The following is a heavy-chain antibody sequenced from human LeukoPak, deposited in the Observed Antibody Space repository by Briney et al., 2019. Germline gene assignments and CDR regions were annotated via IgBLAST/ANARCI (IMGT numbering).Heavy chain of an antibody. Sequence: PGGSLRLSCAASGFTFTTHWMSWVRQAPGKGLEWVANIKGDGSDKKYVESVKGRFTISRDNAKNSLYLQMNSLRAEDTAVYYCAKDPARYYYDSSGHHAFAFDIWGQGTMVTVSS. J-gene: IGHJ3*02. D-gene: IGHD3-22*01. CDR3: AKDPARYYYDSSGHHAFAFDI. V-gene: IGHV3-7*01. CDR1: GFTFTTHW. CDR2: IKGDGSDK.